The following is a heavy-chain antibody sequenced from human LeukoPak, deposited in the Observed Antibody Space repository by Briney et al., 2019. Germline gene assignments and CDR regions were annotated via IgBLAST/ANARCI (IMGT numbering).Heavy chain of an antibody. V-gene: IGHV3-7*01. Sequence: GGSLRLSCAASGFTFSSYWMTWVRQARGKGLQWVANIKQDGSERRYVDSVKGRFTISRDNANNSLSLQMNSLRVEDTAMYYCARLSYGDYGYSWFDPWGQGTLVTVSS. CDR3: ARLSYGDYGYSWFDP. CDR1: GFTFSSYW. D-gene: IGHD4-17*01. CDR2: IKQDGSER. J-gene: IGHJ5*02.